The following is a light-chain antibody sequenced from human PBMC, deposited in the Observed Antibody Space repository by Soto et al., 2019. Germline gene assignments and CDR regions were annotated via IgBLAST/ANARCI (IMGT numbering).Light chain of an antibody. Sequence: QSVLTQPPSTSGTPGQRVTLSCSGGTSNVVLNTVHWYLQSPGTAPRLLIYTNDQRPSGVPGRFSASKSGTSASLAISGLQSEDEAGYYCAAWDDSLKALLFGGGTKLTVL. J-gene: IGLJ2*01. CDR1: TSNVVLNT. V-gene: IGLV1-44*01. CDR2: TND. CDR3: AAWDDSLKALL.